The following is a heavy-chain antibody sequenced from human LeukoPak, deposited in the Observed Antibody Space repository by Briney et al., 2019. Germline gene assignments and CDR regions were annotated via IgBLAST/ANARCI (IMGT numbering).Heavy chain of an antibody. Sequence: GGSLKLSCAASGFTFSGSTMHWVRQASGKGLGWVGRIKSKANNYATAYAASVKGRFIISRDDSKNTAYLQMNSLKTEDTALYYCTANGDSDYWGQGTLVTVSS. CDR2: IKSKANNYAT. V-gene: IGHV3-73*01. D-gene: IGHD4-17*01. CDR1: GFTFSGST. J-gene: IGHJ4*02. CDR3: TANGDSDY.